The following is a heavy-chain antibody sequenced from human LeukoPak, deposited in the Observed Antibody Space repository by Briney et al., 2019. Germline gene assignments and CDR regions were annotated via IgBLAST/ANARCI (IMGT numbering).Heavy chain of an antibody. V-gene: IGHV3-48*04. Sequence: GGSLRLSCAASGFTFSSYSMNWVHQAPGKGLEWVSYISSSSSTIYYADSVKGRFTISRDNAKNSLYLQMNSLRAEDTAVYYCRRDSSSWLYYFDYWGQGTLVTVSS. CDR2: ISSSSSTI. CDR3: RRDSSSWLYYFDY. CDR1: GFTFSSYS. J-gene: IGHJ4*02. D-gene: IGHD6-13*01.